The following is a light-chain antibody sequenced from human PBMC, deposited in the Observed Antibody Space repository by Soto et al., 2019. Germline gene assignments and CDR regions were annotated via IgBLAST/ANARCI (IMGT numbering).Light chain of an antibody. CDR1: QGISSY. V-gene: IGKV1-8*01. J-gene: IGKJ1*01. Sequence: AIRMTQSPSSFSASTGDRVTITYRASQGISSYLAWYQQKPGKAPKLLIYAASTLQSGVPSRFSVSGSGTDFTLTISCLQSEDFATYYCQQYYSYPGTFGQGTKVEIK. CDR2: AAS. CDR3: QQYYSYPGT.